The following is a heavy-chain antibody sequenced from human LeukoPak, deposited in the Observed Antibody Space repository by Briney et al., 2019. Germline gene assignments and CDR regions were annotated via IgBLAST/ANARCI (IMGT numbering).Heavy chain of an antibody. J-gene: IGHJ4*02. CDR1: GGSISSSSYY. CDR3: ARHMRGRYCSSTSCYTIPPLDY. Sequence: KPSETLSLTCTVSGGSISSSSYYWGWIRQPPGKGLESIGSIYYSGSTYYNPSLKSRVTIPVDTSKNQFSLKLSSVTAADTAVYYCARHMRGRYCSSTSCYTIPPLDYWGQGTLVTVSS. V-gene: IGHV4-39*01. CDR2: IYYSGST. D-gene: IGHD2-2*02.